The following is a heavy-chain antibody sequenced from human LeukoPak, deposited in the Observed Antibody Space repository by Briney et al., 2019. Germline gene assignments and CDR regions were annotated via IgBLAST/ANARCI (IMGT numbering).Heavy chain of an antibody. CDR2: IWYDGSNK. Sequence: GGSLRLSCAASGFTFSSYGMHWVRQAPGKGLEWVAIIWYDGSNKYYTDSAKGRFTISRDNSKNTLFLQMNSLRVEDTAVYYCVRHTGSFPLGGMDVWGQGTTVTVSS. J-gene: IGHJ6*02. V-gene: IGHV3-33*02. CDR3: VRHTGSFPLGGMDV. D-gene: IGHD1-26*01. CDR1: GFTFSSYG.